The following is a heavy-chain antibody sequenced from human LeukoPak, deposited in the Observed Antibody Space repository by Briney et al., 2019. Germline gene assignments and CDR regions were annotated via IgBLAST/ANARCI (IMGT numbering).Heavy chain of an antibody. J-gene: IGHJ5*02. V-gene: IGHV4-30-4*01. CDR2: ISYSGNT. Sequence: SETLSLTCSVSGGSVSSNNHYWTCIRPPPGKGLEWIGYISYSGNTYYNPSLKSRLIISVDTSKHQFSLNLISVTAADTAVYYCGRGLDRYQPLQAWGQGTLVTVSS. D-gene: IGHD2-2*01. CDR3: GRGLDRYQPLQA. CDR1: GGSVSSNNHY.